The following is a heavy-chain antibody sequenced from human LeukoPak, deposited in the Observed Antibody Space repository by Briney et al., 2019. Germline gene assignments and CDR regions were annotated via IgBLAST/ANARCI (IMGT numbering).Heavy chain of an antibody. CDR2: IIPIFGTA. D-gene: IGHD6-6*01. V-gene: IGHV1-69*13. CDR3: ARGPKVEYSSSSLYYYYYMDV. CDR1: GYTFTSYY. Sequence: GASVKVSCKASGYTFTSYYMHWVRQAPGQGLEWMGGIIPIFGTANYAQKFQGRVTITADESTSTAYMELSSLRSEDTAVYYCARGPKVEYSSSSLYYYYYMDVWGKGTTVTVSS. J-gene: IGHJ6*03.